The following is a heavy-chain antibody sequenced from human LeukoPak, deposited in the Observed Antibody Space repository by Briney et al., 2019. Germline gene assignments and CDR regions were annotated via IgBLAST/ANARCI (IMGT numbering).Heavy chain of an antibody. J-gene: IGHJ6*03. D-gene: IGHD4-11*01. CDR1: GFIVSSNY. V-gene: IGHV3-53*05. Sequence: GGSLRLSCAASGFIVSSNYMIWVRQAPGKGLEWVSVIYGGGSTYYADSVKGRFTISRDNSKNSLYLQMNSLRTEDTAFYYCAKSTVLDFYYYMDVWGKGTTVTISS. CDR2: IYGGGST. CDR3: AKSTVLDFYYYMDV.